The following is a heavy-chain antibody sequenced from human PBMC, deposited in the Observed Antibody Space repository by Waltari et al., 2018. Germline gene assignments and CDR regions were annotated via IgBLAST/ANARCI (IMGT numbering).Heavy chain of an antibody. J-gene: IGHJ4*02. CDR2: IHYSGKT. D-gene: IGHD3-3*01. Sequence: QLQLQESGQGLVKPSGTLSRFRIASGDPVNNSPYYWAWIRQPPGKGLEWIGNIHYSGKTYYHPSLKSRVSISLDTSRNQFSLNVTSVTVADTAVYYCARRIRVDDCWGQGLLVTVSS. V-gene: IGHV4-39*01. CDR1: GDPVNNSPYY. CDR3: ARRIRVDDC.